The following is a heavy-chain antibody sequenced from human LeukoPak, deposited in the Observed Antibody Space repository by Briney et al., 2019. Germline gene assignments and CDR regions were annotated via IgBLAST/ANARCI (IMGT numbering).Heavy chain of an antibody. CDR3: TVVSRDY. Sequence: GGSLRLSCAVSEFTFSAAWMSWVRQAPGKGLEWVGRIKSKADGGTTDYAAPVKGRFTISRDDSKNTLYLQMNSLKAEDTAVYYCTVVSRDYWGQGTLVTVSS. V-gene: IGHV3-15*01. J-gene: IGHJ4*02. CDR1: EFTFSAAW. D-gene: IGHD3-22*01. CDR2: IKSKADGGTT.